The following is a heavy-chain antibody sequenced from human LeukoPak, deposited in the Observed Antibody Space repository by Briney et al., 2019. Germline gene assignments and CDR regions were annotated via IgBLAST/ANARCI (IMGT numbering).Heavy chain of an antibody. V-gene: IGHV4-61*09. CDR2: INTTEGI. CDR3: ARGTGPRGAVVIATYDY. D-gene: IGHD2-21*01. Sequence: PSQTLSLTCTVSGGSISSSSYFWSWIRQPAGKGLEWIGHINTTEGINYNPSLKSRVTISVDTSRNQFSLKLTSVTAADTAVYYCARGTGPRGAVVIATYDYWGQGTLVTVSP. J-gene: IGHJ4*02. CDR1: GGSISSSSYF.